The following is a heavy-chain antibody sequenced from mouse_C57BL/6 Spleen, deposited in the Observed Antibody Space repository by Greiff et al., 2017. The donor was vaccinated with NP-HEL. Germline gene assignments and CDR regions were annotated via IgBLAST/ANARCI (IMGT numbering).Heavy chain of an antibody. J-gene: IGHJ2*01. CDR3: ARRGDSYFDY. CDR1: GFTFSSYG. V-gene: IGHV5-6*02. D-gene: IGHD3-3*01. Sequence: EVMLVESGGDLVKPGGSLKLSCAASGFTFSSYGMSWVRQTPDKRLEWVATISSGGSYTYYPDSVKGRFTISRDNAKNTQYLQMSSLKSEDTAMYYCARRGDSYFDYWGQGTTLTVSS. CDR2: ISSGGSYT.